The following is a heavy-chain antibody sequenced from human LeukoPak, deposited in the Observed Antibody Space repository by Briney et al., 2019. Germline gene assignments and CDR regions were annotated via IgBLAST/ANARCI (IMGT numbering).Heavy chain of an antibody. J-gene: IGHJ6*03. CDR3: ARVYGGYCSSTSCYEVGYYYYYYMDV. D-gene: IGHD2-2*01. Sequence: GGSLRLSCAASGFTFSSYSMNWVRQAPGKGLEWVSSISSSSSYIYYADSVKGRFTISRDNAKNSLYLQMNSLRAEDTAVYYCARVYGGYCSSTSCYEVGYYYYYYMDVWGKGTTVTVSS. CDR2: ISSSSSYI. CDR1: GFTFSSYS. V-gene: IGHV3-21*01.